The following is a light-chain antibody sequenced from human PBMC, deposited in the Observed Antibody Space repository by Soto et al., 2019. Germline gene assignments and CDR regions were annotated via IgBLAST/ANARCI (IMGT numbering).Light chain of an antibody. CDR1: SSNIGAGYD. CDR3: QSYDSSLSGWV. CDR2: GNS. Sequence: QSVLTQPPSVSGAPGQRVTISCTGSSSNIGAGYDVHWYQQLPGTAPKLLIYGNSNRPSGVPDRFSGSKSGTSASLAITGLRAEDEADYYGQSYDSSLSGWVFGGGTQLTVL. J-gene: IGLJ3*02. V-gene: IGLV1-40*01.